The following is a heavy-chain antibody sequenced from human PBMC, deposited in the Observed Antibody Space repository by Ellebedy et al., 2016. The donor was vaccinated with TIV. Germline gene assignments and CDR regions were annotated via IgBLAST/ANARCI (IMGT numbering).Heavy chain of an antibody. V-gene: IGHV3-7*03. Sequence: GESLKISCAASGFTFTSYWMTWVRQAPGKGLEWVANINQDGSEKYYVDSVKGRFTLSRDNAKNSLYLQMNSLRAEDTAVYYCVRYFDFWSGGHGDFGLDVWGQGTTVTVSS. D-gene: IGHD3-3*01. CDR2: INQDGSEK. CDR1: GFTFTSYW. J-gene: IGHJ6*02. CDR3: VRYFDFWSGGHGDFGLDV.